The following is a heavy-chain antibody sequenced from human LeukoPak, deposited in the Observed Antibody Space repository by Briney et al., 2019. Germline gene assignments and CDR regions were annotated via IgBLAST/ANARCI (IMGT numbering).Heavy chain of an antibody. Sequence: ASVKVSCKASGYTFTSYDINWVRRATGQGLEWMGWMNPNSGNTGYAQKFQGRVTMSRNTSISTAYMELSSLRSEDTAVYYCARGAYSSSAAYYYYYMDVWGKGTTVTVSS. CDR2: MNPNSGNT. D-gene: IGHD6-6*01. CDR3: ARGAYSSSAAYYYYYMDV. CDR1: GYTFTSYD. V-gene: IGHV1-8*01. J-gene: IGHJ6*03.